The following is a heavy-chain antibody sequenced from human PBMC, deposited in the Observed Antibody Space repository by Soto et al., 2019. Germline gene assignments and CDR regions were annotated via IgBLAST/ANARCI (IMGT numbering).Heavy chain of an antibody. D-gene: IGHD3-22*01. Sequence: GGSLRLSCTASGFTFGDYAMSWVRQAPGKGLEWVGFIRSKAYGGTTEYAASVKGRFTISRDDSKSIAYLQMNSLKTEDTAVYYCTRGRYYYDSSGYHQAGYLDYWGQGTLVTVSS. CDR1: GFTFGDYA. CDR3: TRGRYYYDSSGYHQAGYLDY. V-gene: IGHV3-49*04. J-gene: IGHJ4*02. CDR2: IRSKAYGGTT.